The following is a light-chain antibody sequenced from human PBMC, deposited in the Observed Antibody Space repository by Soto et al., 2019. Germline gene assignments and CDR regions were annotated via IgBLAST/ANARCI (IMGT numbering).Light chain of an antibody. CDR1: ESVSTN. J-gene: IGKJ4*01. CDR2: AAS. V-gene: IGKV3-15*01. Sequence: EIVMTQSPATLSVSPGDRATLSCRASESVSTNLAWYQQKPGQAPRLLIYAASTRATGIPARFSGSGSGTEFTLTISSLQSEYFAVYYCQQYDLSSGFGGGTKVEIK. CDR3: QQYDLSSG.